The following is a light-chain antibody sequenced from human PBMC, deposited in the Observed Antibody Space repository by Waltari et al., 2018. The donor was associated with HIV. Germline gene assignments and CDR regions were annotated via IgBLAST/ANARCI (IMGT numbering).Light chain of an antibody. J-gene: IGKJ4*01. Sequence: AIQLTQSPSSLSASLGDRVTITCRASQAISNDLAWYQQKPGKPPKLLIYDASLLQRGVPPRFTGSGSGTDFTLTINSLQPEDFATYYCQQFKSLPLTFAGGTKVE. CDR1: QAISND. CDR2: DAS. CDR3: QQFKSLPLT. V-gene: IGKV1-13*02.